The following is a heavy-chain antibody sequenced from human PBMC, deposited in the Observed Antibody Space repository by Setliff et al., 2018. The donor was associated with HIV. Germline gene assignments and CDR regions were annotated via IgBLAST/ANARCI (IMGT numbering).Heavy chain of an antibody. D-gene: IGHD6-6*01. CDR3: ASPTVPDYYYYGMDA. Sequence: GESLKISCKGSGYSFTSYWIGWVRQMPGKGLEWMGIIYPGDSDTRYSPSFQGQVTISADKSISTAYLQWSSLKASDTAMYYCASPTVPDYYYYGMDAWGQGTTVTVSS. V-gene: IGHV5-51*01. CDR1: GYSFTSYW. J-gene: IGHJ6*02. CDR2: IYPGDSDT.